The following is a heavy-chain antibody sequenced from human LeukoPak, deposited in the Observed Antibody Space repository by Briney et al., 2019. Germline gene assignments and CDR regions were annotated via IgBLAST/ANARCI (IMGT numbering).Heavy chain of an antibody. CDR1: GGTFSSYA. J-gene: IGHJ5*02. CDR2: IIPIFGTA. Sequence: ASVKVSCKASGGTFSSYAISWVRQAPGQGHEWMGGIIPIFGTANYAQKFQGRVTITTDESTSTAYMELSSLRSEDTAVYYCARDPAIAAAGIHWFDPWGQGTLVTVSS. V-gene: IGHV1-69*05. CDR3: ARDPAIAAAGIHWFDP. D-gene: IGHD6-13*01.